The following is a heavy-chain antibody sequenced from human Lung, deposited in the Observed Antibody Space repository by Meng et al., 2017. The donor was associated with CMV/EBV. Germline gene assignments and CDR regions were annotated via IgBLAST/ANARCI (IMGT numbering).Heavy chain of an antibody. Sequence: CVGLGDSVSGGKWWSWVRQAPGKGLEWVGEIDHSGTTNFNPSLKSRVAMSMARSKNQLFLKLNSVTAADTAVYYCARVGTMADMFFDSWGQGTLVTVSS. CDR3: ARVGTMADMFFDS. CDR1: GDSVSGGKW. CDR2: IDHSGTT. D-gene: IGHD3-10*02. V-gene: IGHV4-4*02. J-gene: IGHJ4*02.